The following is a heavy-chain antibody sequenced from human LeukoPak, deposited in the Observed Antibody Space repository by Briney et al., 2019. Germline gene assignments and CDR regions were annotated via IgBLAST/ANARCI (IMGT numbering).Heavy chain of an antibody. D-gene: IGHD4-17*01. V-gene: IGHV3-21*01. J-gene: IGHJ6*03. CDR1: GFTFSSYS. CDR2: ISSSSSYI. Sequence: GGSLRLSYAASGFTFSSYSMNWVRQAPGKGLEWVSSISSSSSYIYYADSVKGRFTISRDNAKNSLYLQMNSLRAEDTAVYYCARDLTTVTTFNYYYYMDVWGKGTTVTISS. CDR3: ARDLTTVTTFNYYYYMDV.